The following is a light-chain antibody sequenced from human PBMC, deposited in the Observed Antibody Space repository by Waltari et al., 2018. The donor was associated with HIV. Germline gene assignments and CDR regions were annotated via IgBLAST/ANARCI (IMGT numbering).Light chain of an antibody. J-gene: IGLJ3*02. V-gene: IGLV1-47*01. CDR1: SSNHGTNS. Sequence: QCELTQPPPVSGTPGQRVTISCSGRSSNHGTNSGSWYQQLPGTAPKLLISRNNQRPSVVPDRFSGSKSGTSASLAISGLRAEDEADYFCAASDDSLSGWLFGGGTMLTVL. CDR2: RNN. CDR3: AASDDSLSGWL.